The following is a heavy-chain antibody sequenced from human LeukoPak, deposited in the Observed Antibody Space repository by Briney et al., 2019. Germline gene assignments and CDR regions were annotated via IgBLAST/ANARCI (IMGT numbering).Heavy chain of an antibody. CDR3: ARGRARDSSGYPNY. CDR2: IYYSGST. V-gene: IGHV4-59*01. Sequence: SETLSLTCTVSGGSISSYYWSWIRQPPGKGLEWIGYIYYSGSTNYNPSLKSRVTISVDTSKNQFSLKLSSVTAADTAVYYCARGRARDSSGYPNYWGQGTLVTVSS. J-gene: IGHJ4*02. D-gene: IGHD3-22*01. CDR1: GGSISSYY.